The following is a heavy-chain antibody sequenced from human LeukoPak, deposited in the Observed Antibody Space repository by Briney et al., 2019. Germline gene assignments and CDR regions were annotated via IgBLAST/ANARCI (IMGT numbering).Heavy chain of an antibody. Sequence: PSETLSLTCAVSGYSISSGYYWGWIRQPPGKGLEWIGSIYHSGSTYYNPSLKSRVTISVDTSKNQFSLKLSSVTAADTAVYYCARPRKSGYHYMDVWGKGTTVTVSS. V-gene: IGHV4-38-2*01. CDR2: IYHSGST. CDR3: ARPRKSGYHYMDV. J-gene: IGHJ6*03. CDR1: GYSISSGYY.